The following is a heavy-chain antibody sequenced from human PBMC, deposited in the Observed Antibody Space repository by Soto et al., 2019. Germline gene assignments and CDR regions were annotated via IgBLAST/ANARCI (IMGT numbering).Heavy chain of an antibody. J-gene: IGHJ4*02. CDR1: GFSLSDYA. CDR2: VSYDESNK. D-gene: IGHD6-19*01. Sequence: QVQLVESGGGVVQPGGSLRLSCAASGFSLSDYAMHWVRQAPGKGLEWVASVSYDESNKYYTESVKGRFSISRDTSKNTLSLQMDTLRPDDTAVYYCARDGPLPYNSGWDFVMLDQWGQGTLVTVS. CDR3: ARDGPLPYNSGWDFVMLDQ. V-gene: IGHV3-30-3*01.